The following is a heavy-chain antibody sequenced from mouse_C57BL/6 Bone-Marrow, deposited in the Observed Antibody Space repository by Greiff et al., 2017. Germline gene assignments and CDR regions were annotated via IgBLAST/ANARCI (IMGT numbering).Heavy chain of an antibody. V-gene: IGHV1-53*01. D-gene: IGHD2-2*01. CDR1: GYTFTSYW. J-gene: IGHJ3*01. Sequence: VQLHQPGTELVKPGASVKLSCKASGYTFTSYWMHWVKQRPGQGLEWIGNINPSNGGTNYNEKFKSKATLTVDKSSSTAYMQLSSLKSEDSAVYYCARSAIYYGSFAYWGQGTLVTVSA. CDR3: ARSAIYYGSFAY. CDR2: INPSNGGT.